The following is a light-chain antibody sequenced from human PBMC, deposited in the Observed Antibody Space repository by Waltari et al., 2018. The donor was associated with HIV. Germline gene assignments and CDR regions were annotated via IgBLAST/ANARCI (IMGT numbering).Light chain of an antibody. V-gene: IGKV3-20*01. CDR3: QQYGARAYT. J-gene: IGKJ2*01. Sequence: EIVLTQSPGTLSLSPGERATLSCRASQSVSSSYLAWYQQKPGQAPRLLIYGASSRATCIPDRFSGSGSGTDFTLSISRLEPEDFAVYYCQQYGARAYTFGQGTKLEIK. CDR1: QSVSSSY. CDR2: GAS.